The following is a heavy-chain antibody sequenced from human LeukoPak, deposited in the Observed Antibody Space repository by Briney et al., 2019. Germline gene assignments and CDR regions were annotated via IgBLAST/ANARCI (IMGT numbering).Heavy chain of an antibody. CDR2: IYDSGST. D-gene: IGHD1-1*01. J-gene: IGHJ5*02. V-gene: IGHV4-59*01. CDR3: ARGNPVATTGTKGGWFDP. CDR1: GGSISSYY. Sequence: SETLSLTCTVSGGSISSYYWSWLRQPPGKGLEWIGYIYDSGSTNYNPSLKSRVTISLDTSKNQFSLKLRSVTAADTALYYCARGNPVATTGTKGGWFDPWGQGTLVTVSS.